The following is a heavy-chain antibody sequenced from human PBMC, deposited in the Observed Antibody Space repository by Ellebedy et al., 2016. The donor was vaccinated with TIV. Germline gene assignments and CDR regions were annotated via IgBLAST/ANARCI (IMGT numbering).Heavy chain of an antibody. CDR3: ARSQYSSSQLGINV. CDR2: IYYTGST. V-gene: IGHV4-59*11. D-gene: IGHD5-18*01. CDR1: GGAISTHY. Sequence: MPGGSLRLSCRAPGGAISTHYWSWIRPLPGRGLEGIGYIYYTGSTHYNPSLKSRLTISLDKSKNQFSLKLSSVTAAYTAVYYCARSQYSSSQLGINVWGQGTTVTVSS. J-gene: IGHJ6*02.